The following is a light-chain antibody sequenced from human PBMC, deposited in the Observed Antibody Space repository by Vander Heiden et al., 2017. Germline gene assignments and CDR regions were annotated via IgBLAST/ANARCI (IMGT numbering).Light chain of an antibody. Sequence: QSVLTQPPSVSGAPGQRVTILCTGSSSNIGAGYDVHWYQQLPGTAPKLLIYGNSNRPSGVPDRLSGSKSGTSASLAITGLQAEEEADYYCQSYDSSLSGYVVFGGGTKLTVL. CDR3: QSYDSSLSGYVV. CDR1: SSNIGAGYD. J-gene: IGLJ2*01. CDR2: GNS. V-gene: IGLV1-40*01.